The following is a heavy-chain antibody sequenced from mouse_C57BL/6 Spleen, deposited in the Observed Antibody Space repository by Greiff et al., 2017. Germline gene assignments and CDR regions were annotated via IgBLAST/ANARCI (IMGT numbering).Heavy chain of an antibody. V-gene: IGHV14-2*01. CDR1: GFNIKDYY. Sequence: EVQLQESGAELVKPGASVKLSCTASGFNIKDYYMHWVKQRPEQGLEWIGRIDPEGGETKYAAKFQGKATITADTSSNTAYLQLSSQTSEDTAVYYCSFITTVVAGIFDYWGQGTTLTVSS. CDR3: SFITTVVAGIFDY. D-gene: IGHD1-1*01. CDR2: IDPEGGET. J-gene: IGHJ2*01.